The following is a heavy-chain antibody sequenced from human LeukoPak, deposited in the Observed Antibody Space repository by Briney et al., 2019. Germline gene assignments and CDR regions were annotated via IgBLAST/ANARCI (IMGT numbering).Heavy chain of an antibody. J-gene: IGHJ4*02. Sequence: GGSLGLSCAASGFTFSSYGMHWVRQAPGKGLEWVAVIWYDGSNKYYADSVKGRFTISRDNSNNTLYLQMNSLRAEDTAVYYCARGDDILTGYSRTIDYWAQGTLVTVSS. CDR1: GFTFSSYG. D-gene: IGHD3-9*01. CDR2: IWYDGSNK. CDR3: ARGDDILTGYSRTIDY. V-gene: IGHV3-33*01.